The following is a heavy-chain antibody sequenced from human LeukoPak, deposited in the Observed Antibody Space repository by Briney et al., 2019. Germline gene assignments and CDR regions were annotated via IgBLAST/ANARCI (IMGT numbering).Heavy chain of an antibody. J-gene: IGHJ6*02. Sequence: PGGSLRLSCAGSGFTFSNYAMTWVRQAPRKGLEWVSAISGSSGSTYYADSVKGRFTISRDNSTNTLYLQMNSLRAEDTAVYYCAKTDSSSWYYYGMDVWGQGTTVSVSS. D-gene: IGHD6-13*01. CDR2: ISGSSGST. CDR3: AKTDSSSWYYYGMDV. CDR1: GFTFSNYA. V-gene: IGHV3-23*01.